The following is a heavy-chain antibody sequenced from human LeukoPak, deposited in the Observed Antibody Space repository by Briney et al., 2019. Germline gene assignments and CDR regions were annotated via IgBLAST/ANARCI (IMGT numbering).Heavy chain of an antibody. CDR1: GFTFSSYG. D-gene: IGHD3-16*02. CDR2: IRYDGSNK. V-gene: IGHV3-30*02. CDR3: AKDLSWTGGGDFDY. J-gene: IGHJ4*02. Sequence: GGSLRLSCAASGFTFSSYGMHWVRQAPGKGLEWVAFIRYDGSNKYYVDSVKGRFTISRDNSKDTLYLQMNSLRAEDTAVYYCAKDLSWTGGGDFDYWGQGTLVTVSS.